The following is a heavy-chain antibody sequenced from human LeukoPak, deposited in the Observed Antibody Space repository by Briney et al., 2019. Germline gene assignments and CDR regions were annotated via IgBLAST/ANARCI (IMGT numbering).Heavy chain of an antibody. D-gene: IGHD6-19*01. CDR3: ARGFLGGTDQYFDS. J-gene: IGHJ4*02. Sequence: GGSLRLSCAASGFTFSTYAMDWVRQAPAKGLEWVSTIGGGGPTTDYADSVKDRFTISRDNSKNTLYLQMNSLRAEDTAVYFCARGFLGGTDQYFDSLGQGTLVTVSS. CDR2: IGGGGPTT. CDR1: GFTFSTYA. V-gene: IGHV3-23*01.